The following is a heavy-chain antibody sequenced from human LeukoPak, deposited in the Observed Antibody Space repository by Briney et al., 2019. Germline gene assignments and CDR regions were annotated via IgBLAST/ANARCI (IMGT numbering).Heavy chain of an antibody. Sequence: GGSLRLSRAASGFTFSSYAMSWVRQAPGKGLEWVANIKQDGSEKYYVDSVKGRFTISRDNAKNSLYLQMNSLRAEDTAVYYCARGGSSSWDYFDYWGQGTLVTVSS. V-gene: IGHV3-7*01. D-gene: IGHD6-13*01. J-gene: IGHJ4*02. CDR3: ARGGSSSWDYFDY. CDR1: GFTFSSYA. CDR2: IKQDGSEK.